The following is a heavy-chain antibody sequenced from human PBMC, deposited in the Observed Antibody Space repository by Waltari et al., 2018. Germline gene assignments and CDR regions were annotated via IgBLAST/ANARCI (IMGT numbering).Heavy chain of an antibody. D-gene: IGHD3-10*01. CDR1: GFTFISYS. CDR2: ISSGPV. V-gene: IGHV3-48*04. J-gene: IGHJ3*02. CDR3: ARDRGWAFDK. Sequence: EVQLVESGGGLVQPGGSLRRSCAASGFTFISYSMNCLRQAPGKSREWSSSISSGPVYAVFVEGRFNISRDNAKNLVYPQMNRLRVEDTAIYYCARDRGWAFDKWGQGTMVTVFS.